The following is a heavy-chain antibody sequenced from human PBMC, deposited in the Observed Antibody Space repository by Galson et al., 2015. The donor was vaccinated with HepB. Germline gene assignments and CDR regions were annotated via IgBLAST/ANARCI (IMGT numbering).Heavy chain of an antibody. CDR2: ITPSGDNT. V-gene: IGHV3-23*01. D-gene: IGHD6-19*01. CDR3: AKVFPEKTDGWYRQALYYFDS. Sequence: SLRLSCAASGFTFSYYAMSWVRQAPGKGLEWVSAITPSGDNTYSADSVKGRFTIPRDNSQNTLFLQMNSLGADDTAIYFCAKVFPEKTDGWYRQALYYFDSWGQGTRVTVSS. CDR1: GFTFSYYA. J-gene: IGHJ4*02.